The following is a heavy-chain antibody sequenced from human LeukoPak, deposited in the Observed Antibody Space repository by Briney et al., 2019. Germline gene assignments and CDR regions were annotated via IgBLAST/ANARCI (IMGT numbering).Heavy chain of an antibody. CDR3: ARDFWSGFYTPYNWFDP. CDR1: GFTFSDYY. Sequence: GGSLRLSCAASGFTFSDYYLSWIRQAPGKGLEWVSYISSSGSSIYYADSVKGRFTISRDNGKNSLYLQMNSLRAEDTAVYYCARDFWSGFYTPYNWFDPGGQGTLVTVSS. J-gene: IGHJ5*02. CDR2: ISSSGSSI. D-gene: IGHD3-3*01. V-gene: IGHV3-11*01.